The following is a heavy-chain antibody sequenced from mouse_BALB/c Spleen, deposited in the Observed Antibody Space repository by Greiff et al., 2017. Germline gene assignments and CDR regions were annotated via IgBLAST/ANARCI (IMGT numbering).Heavy chain of an antibody. CDR3: ARHQDYYGSSYYFDY. CDR1: GFTFSSYY. D-gene: IGHD1-1*01. Sequence: DVKLVESGGGLVKLGGSLKLSCAASGFTFSSYYMSWVRQTPEKRLELVAAINSNGGSTYYPDTVKGRFTISRDNAKNTLYLQMSSLKSEDTALYYCARHQDYYGSSYYFDYWGQGTTLTVSS. J-gene: IGHJ2*01. V-gene: IGHV5-6-2*01. CDR2: INSNGGST.